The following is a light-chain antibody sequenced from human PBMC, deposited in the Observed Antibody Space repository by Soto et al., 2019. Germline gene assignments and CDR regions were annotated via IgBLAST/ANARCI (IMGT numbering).Light chain of an antibody. V-gene: IGKV3-11*01. CDR3: QHRSNWPPEVT. CDR2: QTS. CDR1: QYINTR. J-gene: IGKJ5*01. Sequence: EIVLTQSPATLSSFPGDRVTLSCRASQYINTRLAWYQHRPGQAPRLLIYQTSIRAAGIPARFSGSGSGTDFTLTISSLEPEDFAIYYCQHRSNWPPEVTFGQGTRLEIK.